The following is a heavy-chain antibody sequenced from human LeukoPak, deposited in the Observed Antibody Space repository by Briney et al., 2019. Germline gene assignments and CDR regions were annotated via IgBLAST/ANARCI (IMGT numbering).Heavy chain of an antibody. CDR3: ARVQSPGYGYPTIGY. D-gene: IGHD5-18*01. V-gene: IGHV1-2*02. J-gene: IGHJ4*02. CDR1: GYTLTELS. Sequence: GASVKVSCKVSGYTLTELSMHWVRQAPGQGLEWMGWINPSSGGTNYAQKFQGRVTMTRDTSISTAYMELSRLRSDDTAVYYCARVQSPGYGYPTIGYWGQGTLVTVSS. CDR2: INPSSGGT.